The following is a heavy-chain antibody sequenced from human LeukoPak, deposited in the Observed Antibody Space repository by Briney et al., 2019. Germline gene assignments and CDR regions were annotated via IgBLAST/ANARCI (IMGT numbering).Heavy chain of an antibody. J-gene: IGHJ5*02. CDR3: ARDRSGTLGP. V-gene: IGHV3-21*01. CDR2: ISFSSRYI. Sequence: GGSLRLSCAASGFTFSNYAMSWVRQAPGKGLEWVSSISFSSRYINYADSVKGRFTISRDNAKNSLYLQMNSLRTEDTAVYYCARDRSGTLGPWGQGTLVTVSS. D-gene: IGHD1-26*01. CDR1: GFTFSNYA.